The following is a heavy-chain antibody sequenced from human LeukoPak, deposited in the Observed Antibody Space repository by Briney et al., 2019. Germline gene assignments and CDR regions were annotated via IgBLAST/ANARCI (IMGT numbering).Heavy chain of an antibody. J-gene: IGHJ4*02. V-gene: IGHV3-33*01. D-gene: IGHD3-22*01. CDR3: ARARNDYDSNGFSVLGY. CDR2: IWYDGSNI. Sequence: GTSLRLSCAASGLSFSSHGMHWVRQAPGKGLEWVAVIWYDGSNIYYADSVKGRFTISRDNSKNTLYLQMNSLRAEDTALYYCARARNDYDSNGFSVLGYWGQGTLVTVSS. CDR1: GLSFSSHG.